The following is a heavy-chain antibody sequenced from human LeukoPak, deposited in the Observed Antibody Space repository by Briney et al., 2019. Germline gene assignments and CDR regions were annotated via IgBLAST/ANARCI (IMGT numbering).Heavy chain of an antibody. Sequence: ASVNVSCKASGYSFTGYYMHWVRQAPGQGLEWMGWINPNSGGTNYAQKFQGRVTMTRDTSISTAYMELSRLRSDDTAVYYCARDSGDIVVVPAALSVWGKGTTVTVSS. CDR1: GYSFTGYY. D-gene: IGHD2-2*01. V-gene: IGHV1-2*02. CDR2: INPNSGGT. J-gene: IGHJ6*04. CDR3: ARDSGDIVVVPAALSV.